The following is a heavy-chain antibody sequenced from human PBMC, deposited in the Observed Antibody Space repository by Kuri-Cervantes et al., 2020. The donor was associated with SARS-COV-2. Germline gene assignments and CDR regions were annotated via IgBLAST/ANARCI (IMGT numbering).Heavy chain of an antibody. CDR3: ASSGLWSGLYYYYMDV. V-gene: IGHV3-21*06. Sequence: GESLKISCAASGFTFSSYAMHWVRQAPGKGLEWVSSISGSSSFIGYADSVKGRFTISRDNSKTSLYLQMNSLRAEDTAVYYCASSGLWSGLYYYYMDVWGKGTTVTVSS. J-gene: IGHJ6*03. CDR2: ISGSSSFI. CDR1: GFTFSSYA. D-gene: IGHD3-3*01.